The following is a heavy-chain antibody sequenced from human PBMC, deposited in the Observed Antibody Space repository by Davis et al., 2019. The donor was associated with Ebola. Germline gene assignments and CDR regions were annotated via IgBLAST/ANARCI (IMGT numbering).Heavy chain of an antibody. J-gene: IGHJ4*02. V-gene: IGHV4-34*01. CDR3: ARGSVGNTAMVPGALFDY. Sequence: PSETLSLTCAVYGGSFSGYYWSWIRQPPGKGLEWIGEINHSGSTNYNPSLKSRVTISVDTSKNQFSLKLSSVTAADTAVYYCARGSVGNTAMVPGALFDYWGQGTLVTVSS. CDR1: GGSFSGYY. CDR2: INHSGST. D-gene: IGHD5-18*01.